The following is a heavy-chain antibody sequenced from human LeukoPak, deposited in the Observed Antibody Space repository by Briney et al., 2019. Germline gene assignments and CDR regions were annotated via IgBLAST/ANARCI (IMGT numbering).Heavy chain of an antibody. CDR3: ARGLDYRDGYNYPAYYYGMDV. D-gene: IGHD5-24*01. CDR1: GYTFTSYY. J-gene: IGHJ6*02. CDR2: IIPIFGTA. V-gene: IGHV1-69*13. Sequence: GASVKVSCKASGYTFTSYYMHWVRQAPGQGLEWMGGIIPIFGTANYAQKFQGRVTITADESTSTAYMELSSLRSEDTAVYYCARGLDYRDGYNYPAYYYGMDVWGQGTTVTVSS.